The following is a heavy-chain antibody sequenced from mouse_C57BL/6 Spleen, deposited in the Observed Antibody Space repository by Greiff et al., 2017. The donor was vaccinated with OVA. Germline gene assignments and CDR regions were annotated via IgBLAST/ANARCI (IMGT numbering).Heavy chain of an antibody. Sequence: QVQLQQPGAELVRPGTSVKLSCKASGYTFTSYWMHWVKQRPGQGLEWIGVLDPSDSYTTYNQKFKGKATFTVDTSSSTAYMQRSSLTSEDSAVYYWAREGTAQVLCAYWGQGTLVTVSA. D-gene: IGHD3-2*02. V-gene: IGHV1-59*01. CDR3: AREGTAQVLCAY. CDR1: GYTFTSYW. J-gene: IGHJ3*01. CDR2: LDPSDSYT.